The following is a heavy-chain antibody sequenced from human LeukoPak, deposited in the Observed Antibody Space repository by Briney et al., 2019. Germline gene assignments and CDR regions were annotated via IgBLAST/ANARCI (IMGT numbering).Heavy chain of an antibody. V-gene: IGHV3-66*01. Sequence: GGSLRLSCVASGLSVSSNYMSWVRQAPGKGLEWVSVIYRDGSSYYAESVKGRFTISRDNSKNTLYIQMNSLRAEDMAVYYCAREIGSAARGRWGQGTLVIVS. CDR3: AREIGSAARGR. CDR2: IYRDGSS. J-gene: IGHJ4*02. D-gene: IGHD6-13*01. CDR1: GLSVSSNY.